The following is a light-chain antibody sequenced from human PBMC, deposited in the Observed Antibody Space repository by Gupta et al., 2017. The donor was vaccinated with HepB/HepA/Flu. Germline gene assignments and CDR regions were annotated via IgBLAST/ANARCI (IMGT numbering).Light chain of an antibody. J-gene: IGKJ5*01. CDR1: QSLSSY. V-gene: IGKV3-11*01. CDR3: QQRSNWPGT. CDR2: DAS. Sequence: EIVLTQSPATLSLSPGERATLSCSASQSLSSYLAWYQQKPGQAPRLLIYDASNRATGIPARFSGSGSGTDFTLTISSLDPEDFAVYYCQQRSNWPGTFGQGTRLEIK.